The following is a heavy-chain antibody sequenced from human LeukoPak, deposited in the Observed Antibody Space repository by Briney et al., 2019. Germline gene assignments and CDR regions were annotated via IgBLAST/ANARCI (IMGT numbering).Heavy chain of an antibody. D-gene: IGHD5-12*01. V-gene: IGHV4-39*07. CDR1: GGSISSSSYY. CDR2: IYYSGST. J-gene: IGHJ5*02. CDR3: ARDRGESGYDLFWFDP. Sequence: PSETLSLTCTVSGGSISSSSYYWGWLRQPPGKGLEWIGSIYYSGSTYYNPSLKSRVTISVDTSKNQFSLKLSSVTAADTAVYYCARDRGESGYDLFWFDPWGQGTLVTVSS.